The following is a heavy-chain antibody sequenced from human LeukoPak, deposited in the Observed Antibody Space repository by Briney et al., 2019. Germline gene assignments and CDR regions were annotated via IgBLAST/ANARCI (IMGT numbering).Heavy chain of an antibody. D-gene: IGHD1-1*01. CDR1: GYTFTSYY. Sequence: ASVKVSCKASGYTFTSYYIHWVRQAPGQGLEWMGRINPSGGSTTYAQKFQGRVTMTRDTCTSTVYMELSCMRASDTAVYYCARAGYWATTGYATNWGQGTLVTVSS. J-gene: IGHJ4*02. V-gene: IGHV1-46*03. CDR2: INPSGGST. CDR3: ARAGYWATTGYATN.